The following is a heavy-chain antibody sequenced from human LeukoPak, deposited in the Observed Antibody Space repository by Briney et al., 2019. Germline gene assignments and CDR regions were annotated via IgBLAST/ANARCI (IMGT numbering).Heavy chain of an antibody. J-gene: IGHJ6*02. V-gene: IGHV3-33*06. D-gene: IGHD6-19*01. CDR1: GFTFSSYG. CDR2: IWYDGSNK. CDR3: AKDGLAGRFDSSAPGIYDGLDV. Sequence: PGGSLRLSCAASGFTFSSYGMHWVRQAPGKGLEWVAVIWYDGSNKYYADSVKGRFTISRDNSKNTLYLQMNSLRAEDTAVYYCAKDGLAGRFDSSAPGIYDGLDVWGQGTTVTVSS.